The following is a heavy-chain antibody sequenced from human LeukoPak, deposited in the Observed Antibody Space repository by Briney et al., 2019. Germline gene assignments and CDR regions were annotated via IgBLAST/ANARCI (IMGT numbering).Heavy chain of an antibody. CDR2: IYSSGST. CDR3: ARAGAMVFSGP. J-gene: IGHJ5*02. CDR1: GGSISSGSYY. Sequence: PSETLSLTCTVSGGSISSGSYYWSWIRQPAGKGLEWIGRIYSSGSTNYNPSLKRRVTISVDTSKNQYSLKLSSVTAADTAVYYWARAGAMVFSGPWGQGTLVTVSS. D-gene: IGHD5-18*01. V-gene: IGHV4-61*02.